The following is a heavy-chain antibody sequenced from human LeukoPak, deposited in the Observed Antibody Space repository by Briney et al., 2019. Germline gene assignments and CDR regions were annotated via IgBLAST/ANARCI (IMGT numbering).Heavy chain of an antibody. CDR3: ARDGHTAMVRGWFDP. V-gene: IGHV3-21*01. Sequence: GGSLRLSCAASGFTFSSYSMNWVRQAPGKGLEWGSSISSSSSYIYYADSVKGRFTISRDNAKNSLYLQMNSLRAEDTAVYYCARDGHTAMVRGWFDPWGQGTLVTVSS. D-gene: IGHD5-18*01. CDR1: GFTFSSYS. CDR2: ISSSSSYI. J-gene: IGHJ5*02.